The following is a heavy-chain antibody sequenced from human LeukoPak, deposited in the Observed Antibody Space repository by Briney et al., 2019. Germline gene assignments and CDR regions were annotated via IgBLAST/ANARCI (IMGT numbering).Heavy chain of an antibody. D-gene: IGHD3-3*01. Sequence: GGSLRLSCAASGFTFSSYPMHWVRQAPGKGLEWVSAISGSGGSTYYADSVKGRFTISRDNSKNTLYLQMNSLRAEDTAVYYCAKAQKVLRFLWYYYYMDVWGKGTTVTVSS. V-gene: IGHV3-23*01. J-gene: IGHJ6*03. CDR2: ISGSGGST. CDR3: AKAQKVLRFLWYYYYMDV. CDR1: GFTFSSYP.